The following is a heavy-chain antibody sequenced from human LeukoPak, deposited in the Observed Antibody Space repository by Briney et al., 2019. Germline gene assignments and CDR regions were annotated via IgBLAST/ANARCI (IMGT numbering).Heavy chain of an antibody. V-gene: IGHV3-30-3*01. CDR2: ISYDGSYK. CDR3: ARVVATGDAFDI. Sequence: GGSLRLSCAASGFTFNNYAIHWVRQAPGKGLEWLTIISYDGSYKYYADSVKGRFTISRDTSKNTLYLQMNSLRAEDTAVYYCARVVATGDAFDIWGQGTMVTVSS. CDR1: GFTFNNYA. D-gene: IGHD6-6*01. J-gene: IGHJ3*02.